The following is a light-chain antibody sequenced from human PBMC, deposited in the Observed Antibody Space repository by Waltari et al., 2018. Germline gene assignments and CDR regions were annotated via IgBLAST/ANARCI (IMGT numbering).Light chain of an antibody. Sequence: QSALTQPPSASGSPGQSVTISCTGTSSDVGGYNYVSWYQQHPGKAPKLMIYEVNKRPSGVTDRVSGSKSGNTAYLTVSGLQPEDDADYYCTSYAGNSNTYVFGTGTKVTVL. J-gene: IGLJ1*01. CDR3: TSYAGNSNTYV. V-gene: IGLV2-8*01. CDR2: EVN. CDR1: SSDVGGYNY.